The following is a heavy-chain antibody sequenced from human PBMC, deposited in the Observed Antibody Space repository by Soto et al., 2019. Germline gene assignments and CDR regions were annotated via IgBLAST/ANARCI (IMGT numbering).Heavy chain of an antibody. CDR3: AHPSSFDYSSSLHYFDY. D-gene: IGHD6-13*01. V-gene: IGHV2-5*02. J-gene: IGHJ4*02. CDR1: GFSLSTSGVG. CDR2: IYWDDDK. Sequence: QITLKESGPPLVNPTQTLTLTCTFSGFSLSTSGVGVGWIRQPPGKALEWLALIYWDDDKRYSPSLKSRLTITKDTSKHQVVLTMTNMDPVDTATYYCAHPSSFDYSSSLHYFDYWGQGTLVTVSS.